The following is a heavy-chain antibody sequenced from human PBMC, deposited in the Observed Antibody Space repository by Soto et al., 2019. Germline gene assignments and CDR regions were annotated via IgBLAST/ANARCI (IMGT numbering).Heavy chain of an antibody. Sequence: EVHLLESGGGLVQPGGSLRLSCAASGFTFSSSAMGWVRQAPGKGLEWVSSIATNTYYADSVKGRFTISRDSSMNTLHLQMNGRRAEDTAVYFCAKRLPYFFEAWGQGTLVTVSS. CDR1: GFTFSSSA. CDR2: IATNT. D-gene: IGHD4-4*01. J-gene: IGHJ1*01. V-gene: IGHV3-23*01. CDR3: AKRLPYFFEA.